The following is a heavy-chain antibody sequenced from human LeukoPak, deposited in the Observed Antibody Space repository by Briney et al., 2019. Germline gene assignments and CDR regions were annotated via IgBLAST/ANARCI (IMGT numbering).Heavy chain of an antibody. Sequence: SSYAMNWVRQAPGRGRGWVGSIYYIGSTYYNPSLKSRVTISVATSKNHFSLKLSSVTAADTAVYYCARHGSLLWFGELSPFDYCGQGTLVTVSS. V-gene: IGHV4-39*01. CDR3: ARHGSLLWFGELSPFDY. CDR1: SSYA. D-gene: IGHD3-10*01. J-gene: IGHJ4*02. CDR2: IYYIGST.